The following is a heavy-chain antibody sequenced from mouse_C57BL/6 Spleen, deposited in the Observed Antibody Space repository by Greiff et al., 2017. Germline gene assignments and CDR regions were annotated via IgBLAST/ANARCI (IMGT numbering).Heavy chain of an antibody. CDR3: ARIGEIYYDYDGG. Sequence: QVQLQQPGTDLVKPGASVKLSCKASGYTFTSYWMHWVQQSPGQGLEWIGHINPSTGGTNYNETFKSKATLTIDNSSSPAYMQLRSLTAKDSAVYYCARIGEIYYDYDGGWGQGTSVTVSS. CDR2: INPSTGGT. V-gene: IGHV1-53*01. J-gene: IGHJ4*01. D-gene: IGHD2-4*01. CDR1: GYTFTSYW.